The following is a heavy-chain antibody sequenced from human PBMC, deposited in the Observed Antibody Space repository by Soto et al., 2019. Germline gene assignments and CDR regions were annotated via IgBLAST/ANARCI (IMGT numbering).Heavy chain of an antibody. D-gene: IGHD2-2*01. Sequence: GGSLRLSCAASGFIFSDYGMHWVRQAPGKGLEWVAVISYDGRNKYYADSVKGRFTISRDNSKNTLYLQMNSLRAEDTAVYYCERDLIVVVPAATPGDYYYYGMDVWGQGTTVTVSS. V-gene: IGHV3-30*19. CDR3: ERDLIVVVPAATPGDYYYYGMDV. CDR2: ISYDGRNK. J-gene: IGHJ6*02. CDR1: GFIFSDYG.